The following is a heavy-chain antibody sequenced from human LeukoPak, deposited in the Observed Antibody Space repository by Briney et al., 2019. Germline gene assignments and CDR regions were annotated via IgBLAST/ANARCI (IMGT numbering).Heavy chain of an antibody. CDR3: AKVRRYSSSWDPKSYYFDY. Sequence: GGSLRLSCAASGFTFSSYGMHWVRQAPGKGLEWVAVISYDGSNKYYADSVKGRFTISRDNSKNTLYLQMNSLRAEDTAVYYCAKVRRYSSSWDPKSYYFDYWGQGTLVTVSS. CDR2: ISYDGSNK. D-gene: IGHD6-13*01. CDR1: GFTFSSYG. V-gene: IGHV3-30*18. J-gene: IGHJ4*02.